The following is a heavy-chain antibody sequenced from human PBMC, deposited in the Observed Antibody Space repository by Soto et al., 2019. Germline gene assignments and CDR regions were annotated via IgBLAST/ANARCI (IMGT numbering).Heavy chain of an antibody. J-gene: IGHJ4*02. CDR3: ARALPEVLGFDY. D-gene: IGHD2-15*01. CDR2: ISSSSSYI. CDR1: GFTFSSYS. Sequence: GGSLRLSCAASGFTFSSYSMNWVRQAPGKGMEWVSSISSSSSYIYYADSVKGRFTISRDNAKNSLYLQMNSLRAEDTAVYYCARALPEVLGFDYWGQGTLVTVSS. V-gene: IGHV3-21*01.